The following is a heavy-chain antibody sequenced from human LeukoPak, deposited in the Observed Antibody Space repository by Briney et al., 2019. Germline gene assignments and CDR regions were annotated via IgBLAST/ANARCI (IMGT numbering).Heavy chain of an antibody. Sequence: GGPLRLSCAASGFTFSSYSMNWVRQAPGKGLEWVSYISSSSSTIYYADSVKGRFTISRDNAKNSLYLQMNSLRAEDTAVYYCARDQSITIFGVVIPSTPFDYWGQGTLVTVSS. CDR3: ARDQSITIFGVVIPSTPFDY. J-gene: IGHJ4*02. CDR2: ISSSSSTI. V-gene: IGHV3-48*04. CDR1: GFTFSSYS. D-gene: IGHD3-3*01.